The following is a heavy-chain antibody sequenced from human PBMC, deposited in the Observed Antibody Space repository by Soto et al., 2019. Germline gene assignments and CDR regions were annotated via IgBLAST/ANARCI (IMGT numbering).Heavy chain of an antibody. CDR1: GFTFRNYD. CDR2: ISAAGDP. Sequence: EVQLVESGGGLVQPGGYLRLSCEAYGFTFRNYDMHWVRQGTGKSLEWVSGISAAGDPDYADSVEGRFTISRENAQNSFFLQMNSLRVGDTAVYYCARTDRDFYGLDVWGQVTTVIVSS. CDR3: ARTDRDFYGLDV. V-gene: IGHV3-13*05. J-gene: IGHJ6*02.